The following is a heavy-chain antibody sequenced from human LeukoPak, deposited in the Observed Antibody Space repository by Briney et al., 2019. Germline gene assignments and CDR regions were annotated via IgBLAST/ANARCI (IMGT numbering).Heavy chain of an antibody. CDR3: ARSDNYYDSSGYDY. CDR1: GYTFTSYA. V-gene: IGHV7-4-1*02. D-gene: IGHD3-22*01. J-gene: IGHJ4*02. CDR2: INTNTGNP. Sequence: GASVTVSCKASGYTFTSYAMNWVRQAPGQGLEWMGWINTNTGNPTYAQGFTGRFVFSLDTSVSTAYLQISSLKAEDTAVYYCARSDNYYDSSGYDYGGQGTLVTVSS.